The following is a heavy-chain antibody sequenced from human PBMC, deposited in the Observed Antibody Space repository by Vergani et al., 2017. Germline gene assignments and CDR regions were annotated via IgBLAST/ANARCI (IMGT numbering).Heavy chain of an antibody. J-gene: IGHJ6*03. CDR1: GGSISSYY. Sequence: QVQLQESGLGLVKPSETLSLTCTVSGGSISSYYWSWIRQPQGKGLEWIGYIYYSGCTNYNPSLKSRVTISVDTSKNQFSLKLRSVTAADTTVYYCARRSVFHGGPYYYYYMDVWGKGTTVTVSS. V-gene: IGHV4-59*01. CDR3: ARRSVFHGGPYYYYYMDV. CDR2: IYYSGCT. D-gene: IGHD4-23*01.